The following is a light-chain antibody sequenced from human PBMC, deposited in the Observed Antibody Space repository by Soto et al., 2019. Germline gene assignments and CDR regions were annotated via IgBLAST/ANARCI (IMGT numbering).Light chain of an antibody. CDR2: GAS. V-gene: IGKV3-15*01. Sequence: EIVMTQSPATLSVSPGGRATLSCRASQSISGALAWYQQKPGQAPRLLIYGASTWATSFPARFSGSGSGTDFTLTISSLQSEDFAVYYCQQYNNWPWTFGQGTKVDIK. J-gene: IGKJ1*01. CDR1: QSISGA. CDR3: QQYNNWPWT.